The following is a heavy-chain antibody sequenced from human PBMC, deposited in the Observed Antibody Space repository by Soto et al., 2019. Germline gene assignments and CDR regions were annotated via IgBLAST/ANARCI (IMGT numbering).Heavy chain of an antibody. CDR3: ARDAHYYDSSGYYYVFRGAFDI. D-gene: IGHD3-22*01. V-gene: IGHV1-18*04. Sequence: ASVKVSCKASGYTFTSYGISWVRQAPGQGLEWMGWISAYNGNTNYAQKLQGRVTMTTDTSTSTAYMELSSLRSEDTAVYYCARDAHYYDSSGYYYVFRGAFDIWGQGTMVTVSS. CDR1: GYTFTSYG. CDR2: ISAYNGNT. J-gene: IGHJ3*02.